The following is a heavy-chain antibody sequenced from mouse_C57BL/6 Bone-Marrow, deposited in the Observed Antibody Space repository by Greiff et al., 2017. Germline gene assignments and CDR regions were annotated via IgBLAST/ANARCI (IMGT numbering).Heavy chain of an antibody. CDR3: ARSGWPGYFDD. V-gene: IGHV1-26*01. J-gene: IGHJ2*01. CDR1: GYTFTDYY. Sequence: EVQLQQSGPELVKPGASVKISCKASGYTFTDYYMNWVKQSHGKSLEWIGDINPNNGGTSYNQKFTGKATLTVDKSSSTAYMELRSLTSEDSAVYYCARSGWPGYFDDWGQGTTLTVSS. D-gene: IGHD2-3*01. CDR2: INPNNGGT.